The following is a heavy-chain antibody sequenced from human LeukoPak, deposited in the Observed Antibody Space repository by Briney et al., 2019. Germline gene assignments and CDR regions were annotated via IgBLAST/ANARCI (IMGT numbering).Heavy chain of an antibody. Sequence: GASVKVSCKASGYTFTSYAMGWVRQAPGHGLEWMGWINTNTGHPTYAQGFTGRFVFSLDTSVSTAYLQISSLEAEDTAVYYCASFFFSAVCYYLDYWGQGTLVTASS. CDR1: GYTFTSYA. V-gene: IGHV7-4-1*02. D-gene: IGHD2-8*02. J-gene: IGHJ4*02. CDR3: ASFFFSAVCYYLDY. CDR2: INTNTGHP.